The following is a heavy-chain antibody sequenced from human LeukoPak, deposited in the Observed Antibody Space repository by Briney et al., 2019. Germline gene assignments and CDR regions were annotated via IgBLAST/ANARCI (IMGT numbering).Heavy chain of an antibody. CDR2: IYHSGST. Sequence: SETLSLTCTVSGGSISSSSYYWGWIRQPPGKGLEWIGSIYHSGSTYYNPSLKSRVTISVDTSKNQFSLKLSSVTAADTAVYYCARWYNWNYGINWFDPWGQGTLVTVSS. CDR1: GGSISSSSYY. J-gene: IGHJ5*02. V-gene: IGHV4-39*07. CDR3: ARWYNWNYGINWFDP. D-gene: IGHD1-7*01.